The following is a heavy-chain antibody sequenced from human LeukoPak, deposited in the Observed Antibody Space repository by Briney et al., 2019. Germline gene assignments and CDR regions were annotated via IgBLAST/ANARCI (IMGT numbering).Heavy chain of an antibody. D-gene: IGHD4-17*01. Sequence: SETLSLTCTVSGGSISGSSYYWGWIRQPPGKGLEWIGYIYYSGSTNYNPSLKSRVTISVDTSKNQFSLKLSSVTAADTAVYYCARGYGDYGQEYFQHWGQGTLVTVSS. CDR3: ARGYGDYGQEYFQH. J-gene: IGHJ1*01. V-gene: IGHV4-61*05. CDR1: GGSISGSSYY. CDR2: IYYSGST.